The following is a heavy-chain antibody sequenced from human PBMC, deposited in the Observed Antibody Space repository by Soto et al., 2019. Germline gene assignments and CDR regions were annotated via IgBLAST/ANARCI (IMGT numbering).Heavy chain of an antibody. CDR1: GFTFSSYD. D-gene: IGHD3-10*01. V-gene: IGHV3-13*04. Sequence: EVQLVESGGGLVQPGGSLRLSCAASGFTFSSYDMHWVRQATGKGLEWVSAIGTAGDTYYPGSVKGRFTISRENAKNSLYLQMNSLRAGDTAVYYCARGLLWYRGIDYWGQGTLVTVSS. CDR3: ARGLLWYRGIDY. J-gene: IGHJ4*02. CDR2: IGTAGDT.